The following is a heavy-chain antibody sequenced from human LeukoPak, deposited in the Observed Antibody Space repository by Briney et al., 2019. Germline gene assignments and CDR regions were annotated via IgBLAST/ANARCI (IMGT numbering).Heavy chain of an antibody. CDR3: AKILPDVLLWFGELSRGAFDI. CDR2: ISGSGGST. V-gene: IGHV3-23*01. Sequence: PGGSLRLSCAASGFTFSSYGMHWVRQAPGKGLEWVSAISGSGGSTYYADSVKGRFTISRDNSKNTLYLQMNSLRAEDTAVYYCAKILPDVLLWFGELSRGAFDIWGQGTMVTVSS. J-gene: IGHJ3*02. D-gene: IGHD3-10*01. CDR1: GFTFSSYG.